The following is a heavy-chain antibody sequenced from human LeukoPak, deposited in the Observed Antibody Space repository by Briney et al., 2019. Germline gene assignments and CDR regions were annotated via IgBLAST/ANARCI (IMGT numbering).Heavy chain of an antibody. CDR2: IWYDGSNK. CDR1: GFTFSSYG. CDR3: ARDLSTRQLIDY. Sequence: GGSLRLSCAASGFTFSSYGMHWVRQAPGKGLEWVAVIWYDGSNKYYADSVKGRFTISRDDSKNTLYLQMNSLRAEDTAVYYCARDLSTRQLIDYWGQGTLVTVSS. D-gene: IGHD5/OR15-5a*01. V-gene: IGHV3-33*01. J-gene: IGHJ4*02.